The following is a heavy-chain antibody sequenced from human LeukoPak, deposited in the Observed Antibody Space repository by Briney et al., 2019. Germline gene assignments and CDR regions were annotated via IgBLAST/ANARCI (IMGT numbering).Heavy chain of an antibody. Sequence: PSETLSLTCAVYGGSFSGYYWSWIRQPPGKGLEWIGEINHSGRTNYNPSLKSRVTISVDTSKNQFSLKLSSVTAADTAVYYCARDPAYYDILTGYSPKGIDYWGQGTLVTVSS. CDR2: INHSGRT. CDR1: GGSFSGYY. CDR3: ARDPAYYDILTGYSPKGIDY. V-gene: IGHV4-34*01. J-gene: IGHJ4*02. D-gene: IGHD3-9*01.